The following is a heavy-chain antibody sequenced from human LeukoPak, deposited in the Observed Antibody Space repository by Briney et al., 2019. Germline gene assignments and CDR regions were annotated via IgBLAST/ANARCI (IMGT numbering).Heavy chain of an antibody. Sequence: SETLSLTCSVSGGPLTEYYWSWIRQPPGKGLEWIGYIYHTGSTNYSPSLKSRVTMSVDASRNQFSLKLVSVTAADTAVYYCARDRGSTGYYYLDSWGQGILVTVSS. CDR2: IYHTGST. CDR1: GGPLTEYY. D-gene: IGHD6-19*01. CDR3: ARDRGSTGYYYLDS. J-gene: IGHJ4*02. V-gene: IGHV4-59*01.